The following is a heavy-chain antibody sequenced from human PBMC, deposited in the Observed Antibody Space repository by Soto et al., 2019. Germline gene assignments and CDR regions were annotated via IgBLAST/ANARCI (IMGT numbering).Heavy chain of an antibody. Sequence: EVQLLESGGGLVQPGGSLRLSCATSGFTFSSYAMSWVRQAPGKGLEWVSLISGSGGSTFYADSVKGRFTISRDNTKSTLYLQMSSLRAEDTAIYYCAKDIYAGKGEPDYWGQGTLVTVSA. D-gene: IGHD6-13*01. CDR1: GFTFSSYA. J-gene: IGHJ4*02. CDR2: ISGSGGST. CDR3: AKDIYAGKGEPDY. V-gene: IGHV3-23*01.